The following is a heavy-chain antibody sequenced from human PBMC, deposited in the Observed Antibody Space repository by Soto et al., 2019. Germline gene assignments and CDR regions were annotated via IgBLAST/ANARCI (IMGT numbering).Heavy chain of an antibody. D-gene: IGHD3-9*01. CDR2: ISSGSKTI. CDR3: AREDILGVRSFDY. J-gene: IGHJ4*02. V-gene: IGHV3-48*02. CDR1: GFTFSGYS. Sequence: GGSLRLSCAATGFTFSGYSVNWVRQAPGKGLEWVSYISSGSKTIYYAESVKGRFTVSRDNARNSQYLQMNSLRDEDTAVYYCAREDILGVRSFDYWGQGTLVTVSS.